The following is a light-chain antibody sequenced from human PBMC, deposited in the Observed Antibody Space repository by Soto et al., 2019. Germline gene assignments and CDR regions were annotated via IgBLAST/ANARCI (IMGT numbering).Light chain of an antibody. CDR1: NSDVGGYNY. Sequence: QSALTQPGSVSGSPGQSITIRCTGTNSDVGGYNYVSWYQHHPGKAPKLMIYEVFNRPSGVSSRFSGSKSGSTASLTISGLQAEDEADYYCSSYTTTNTLYVFGTGTKLTVL. J-gene: IGLJ1*01. V-gene: IGLV2-14*01. CDR3: SSYTTTNTLYV. CDR2: EVF.